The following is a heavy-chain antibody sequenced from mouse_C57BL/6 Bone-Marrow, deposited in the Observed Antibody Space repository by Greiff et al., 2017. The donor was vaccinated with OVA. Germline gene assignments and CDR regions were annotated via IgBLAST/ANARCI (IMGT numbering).Heavy chain of an antibody. CDR1: GYTFTDYY. Sequence: EVQLQQSGPVLVKPGASVKMSCKASGYTFTDYYMNWVQPSHGKSLEWIGVINPYNGGTSYNQTFKGKATLTVDKSSSTAYMWLNSLTTEDSAVEYCARRWDKGYWGQGTTRTVSS. V-gene: IGHV1-19*01. J-gene: IGHJ2*01. CDR2: INPYNGGT. CDR3: ARRWDKGY. D-gene: IGHD4-1*01.